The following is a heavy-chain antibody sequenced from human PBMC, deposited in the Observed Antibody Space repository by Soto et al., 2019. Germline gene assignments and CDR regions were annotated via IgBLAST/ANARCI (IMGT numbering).Heavy chain of an antibody. J-gene: IGHJ4*02. V-gene: IGHV4-59*01. D-gene: IGHD5-18*01. Sequence: PSETLSLTCTVSGGSISSYYWSWIRQPPGKGLEWIGYIYYSGSTNYNPSLKSRVTISEDTSKNQISLKLSSVTAADTAVYYCARGYLPSYFDYWGQGTLVTVSS. CDR2: IYYSGST. CDR3: ARGYLPSYFDY. CDR1: GGSISSYY.